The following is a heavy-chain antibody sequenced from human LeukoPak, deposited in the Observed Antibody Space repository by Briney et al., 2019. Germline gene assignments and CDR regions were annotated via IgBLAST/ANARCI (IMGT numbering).Heavy chain of an antibody. Sequence: LRLSCAXSGXTXXSYAMSWVRQAPGKGLEWVSVISGSGDNTYYADSVKGRFTISRDNSKNTLYLQMNSLRAEDTAVYYCAKGSGQFWSGYPPEFDYWGQGTLATVSS. J-gene: IGHJ4*02. CDR2: ISGSGDNT. D-gene: IGHD3-3*02. V-gene: IGHV3-23*01. CDR3: AKGSGQFWSGYPPEFDY. CDR1: GXTXXSYA.